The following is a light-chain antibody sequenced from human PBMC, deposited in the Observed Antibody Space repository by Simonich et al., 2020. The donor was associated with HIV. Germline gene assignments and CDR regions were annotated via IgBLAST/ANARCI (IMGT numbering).Light chain of an antibody. CDR3: QQYNSWPT. V-gene: IGKV3-15*01. J-gene: IGKJ4*01. CDR1: QIVGIT. Sequence: EIVMTQSPATLSVSPGERATLSCRASQIVGITLAWYQQKPGQAPRLLIYGASTRATDIPARFSASGSGTEFTLTISSMQTEDFAVYYCQQYNSWPTFGGGTKVEIK. CDR2: GAS.